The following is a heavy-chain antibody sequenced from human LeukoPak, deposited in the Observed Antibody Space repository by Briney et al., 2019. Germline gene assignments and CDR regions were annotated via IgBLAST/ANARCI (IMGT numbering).Heavy chain of an antibody. Sequence: SVKVSCKASGGTFSSNAISWVRQAPGQGLEWMGRIIPILGIANYAQKFQGRVTITADKSTSTAYMELSSLRSEDTAVYYCARTRIAAAGTEIDYWGQGTLVTVSS. J-gene: IGHJ4*02. CDR3: ARTRIAAAGTEIDY. D-gene: IGHD6-13*01. CDR1: GGTFSSNA. V-gene: IGHV1-69*04. CDR2: IIPILGIA.